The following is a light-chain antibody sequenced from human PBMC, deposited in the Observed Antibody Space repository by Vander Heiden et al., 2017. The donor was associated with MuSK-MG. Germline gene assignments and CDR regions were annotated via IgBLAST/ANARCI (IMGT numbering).Light chain of an antibody. Sequence: DMVMTQSPATLSVSPGERATLSCRASQSVSSNLAWYQQKPGQAPRLLIYGVSTRATDIPARFSGSGSGTEFTLTISSLQSEDFAVYYCQQDNNWPLTFGGGTKVEIK. V-gene: IGKV3-15*01. CDR2: GVS. J-gene: IGKJ4*01. CDR1: QSVSSN. CDR3: QQDNNWPLT.